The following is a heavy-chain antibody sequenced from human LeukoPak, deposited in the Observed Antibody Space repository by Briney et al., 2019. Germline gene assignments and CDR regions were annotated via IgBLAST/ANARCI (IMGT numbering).Heavy chain of an antibody. CDR2: IGANGGDT. CDR1: GFTFTTIP. J-gene: IGHJ4*02. CDR3: GRDWKLDY. V-gene: IGHV3-23*01. Sequence: GGSLRLSCAASGFTFTTIPLSWVGQAPGKGLEWVSAIGANGGDTKYADSVKGRFTISRDNSKNTLYLQMNSLRVEDTAIYYCGRDWKLDYWGQGTLVTVSS. D-gene: IGHD1-1*01.